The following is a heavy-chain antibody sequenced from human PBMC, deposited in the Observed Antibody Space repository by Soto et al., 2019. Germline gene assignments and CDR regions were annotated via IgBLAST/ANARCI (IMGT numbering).Heavy chain of an antibody. CDR3: AKGRGGSGSLTPRVDF. Sequence: EVQLLESGGGLVQPGGSLRLSCAASGFTFNNYAMSWVRQAPGKGLEWVSAISGGGDTTSYADSVKGRFTVSRDGSKNTLYLQMNSLRAEDAAVYYCAKGRGGSGSLTPRVDFWGQGTLVTVCS. CDR2: ISGGGDTT. V-gene: IGHV3-23*01. D-gene: IGHD3-10*01. J-gene: IGHJ4*02. CDR1: GFTFNNYA.